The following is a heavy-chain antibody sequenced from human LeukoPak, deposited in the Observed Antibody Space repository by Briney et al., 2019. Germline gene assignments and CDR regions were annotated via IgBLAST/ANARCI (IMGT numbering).Heavy chain of an antibody. CDR1: GYTFTSYG. V-gene: IGHV1-3*01. D-gene: IGHD6-13*01. CDR2: INAGSGDT. CDR3: ARTARIAATVGDYFDY. J-gene: IGHJ4*02. Sequence: ASVTVSCKASGYTFTSYGISWVRQAPGQRPEWMGWINAGSGDTKCSQNLEGRVTITRDTSGSTAYMELSSLKSEDTAVYYCARTARIAATVGDYFDYWGQGTLVTVSS.